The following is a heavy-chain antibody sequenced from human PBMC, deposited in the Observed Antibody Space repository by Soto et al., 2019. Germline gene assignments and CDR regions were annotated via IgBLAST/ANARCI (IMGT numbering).Heavy chain of an antibody. CDR3: VMVDNYVTPTPQDI. CDR2: LSPYTGNT. D-gene: IGHD3-16*01. V-gene: IGHV1-18*01. CDR1: GYIFVNYG. J-gene: IGHJ6*02. Sequence: QVQLVQSGDEVKKPGASVNVSCKASGYIFVNYGIAWVRQAPGQGLEWMGWLSPYTGNTHSATKVQGRLTMTTDTSTSTAYMNMGSLTSDDTAVYYCVMVDNYVTPTPQDIWGQGTTVTVSS.